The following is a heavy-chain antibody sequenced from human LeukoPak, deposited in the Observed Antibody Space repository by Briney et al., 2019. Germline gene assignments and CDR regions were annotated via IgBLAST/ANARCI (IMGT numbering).Heavy chain of an antibody. J-gene: IGHJ3*02. CDR1: GYTFSGYF. CDR2: ISAYNGNT. V-gene: IGHV1-18*04. Sequence: GASVKVSCRASGYTFSGYFMHWVRQAPGQGLEWMGWISAYNGNTNYAQKLQGRVTMTTDTSTSTAYMELRSLRSDDTAVYYCARDNPPRSQYGSGSPRVAFDIWGQGTMVTVSS. CDR3: ARDNPPRSQYGSGSPRVAFDI. D-gene: IGHD3-10*01.